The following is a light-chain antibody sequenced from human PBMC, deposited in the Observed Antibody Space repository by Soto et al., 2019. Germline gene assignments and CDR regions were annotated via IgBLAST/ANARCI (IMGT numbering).Light chain of an antibody. V-gene: IGKV1-27*01. CDR3: QKYNNAPNT. J-gene: IGKJ5*01. CDR2: ATS. Sequence: DIQTTQSPSALSASVGDRVTSSCRASQGISNYLAWYQQKPGKVPKLLIYATSTLQSGVPSRFSGSGSGTDFTLTISSLQPEDVATYYCQKYNNAPNTFGQGTRLEI. CDR1: QGISNY.